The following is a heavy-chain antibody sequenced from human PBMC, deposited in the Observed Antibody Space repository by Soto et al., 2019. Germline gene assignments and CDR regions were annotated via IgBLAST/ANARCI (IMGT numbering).Heavy chain of an antibody. Sequence: VQLVESGGGLVQPGGSLRLSCAASGVTFSTYWMCWVRQAPGKGLEWVANIKPDGSEEFYVDSVKGRFTITRDNSKNALYLQMNNLRAEDTALYYCAILPRVERPYWGQGSLVIVSS. J-gene: IGHJ4*02. CDR1: GVTFSTYW. V-gene: IGHV3-7*01. CDR2: IKPDGSEE. D-gene: IGHD1-1*01. CDR3: AILPRVERPY.